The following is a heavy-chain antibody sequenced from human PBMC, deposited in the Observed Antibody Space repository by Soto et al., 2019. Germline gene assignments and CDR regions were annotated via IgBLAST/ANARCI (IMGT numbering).Heavy chain of an antibody. CDR1: GDTFTFYS. J-gene: IGHJ4*02. Sequence: QVQLVHSGAEVKRPGSSVKVSCKASGDTFTFYSINWVRQAPGLGLEWMGRVNPILRMSNYAQRFQGRVTMTADKSTSTAYMELSSLRSEDTAIYYCASSYGSGYRAFDFWGQGALVTVSS. CDR2: VNPILRMS. D-gene: IGHD3-10*01. CDR3: ASSYGSGYRAFDF. V-gene: IGHV1-69*02.